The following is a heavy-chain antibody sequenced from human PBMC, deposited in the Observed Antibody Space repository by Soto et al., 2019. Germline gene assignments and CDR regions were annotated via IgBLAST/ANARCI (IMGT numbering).Heavy chain of an antibody. CDR2: TYYRSKWYN. CDR1: GDSVSSHSAA. D-gene: IGHD2-2*01. J-gene: IGHJ3*02. V-gene: IGHV6-1*01. Sequence: SQTLSLTCAISGDSVSSHSAAWNWIRQSPSRGLEWLGRTYYRSKWYNDYAVSVKSRITINPDTSKKQFSLQLNSVTPEDTAVYYCARDIVVVPAGDDAFDIWGQGTMVTVSS. CDR3: ARDIVVVPAGDDAFDI.